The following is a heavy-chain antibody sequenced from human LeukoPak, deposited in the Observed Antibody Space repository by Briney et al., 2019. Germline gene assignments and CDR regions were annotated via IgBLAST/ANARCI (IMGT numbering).Heavy chain of an antibody. D-gene: IGHD6-19*01. CDR1: GFTFRSYG. CDR2: IWYDGSNK. Sequence: GGSLRLSCAASGFTFRSYGMHWVRQAPGRGLEWVAVIWYDGSNKYYADSVKGRFTVSRDNSKNTLYLQMNSLRAEDTAVYYCATAVASSSGWYADYWGQGTLVTVSS. V-gene: IGHV3-33*01. CDR3: ATAVASSSGWYADY. J-gene: IGHJ4*02.